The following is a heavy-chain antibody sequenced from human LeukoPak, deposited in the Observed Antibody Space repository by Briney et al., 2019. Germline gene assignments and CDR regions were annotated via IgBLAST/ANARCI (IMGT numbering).Heavy chain of an antibody. Sequence: GGSLRLSCAASGFTFSSFAIHWVRQAPGKGLEWVAVISYDGSNKYYADSVKGRFTISRDNSKNTLYLQMNSLRAEDTAVYYCARGGSEKDYWGQGTLVTVSS. D-gene: IGHD3-10*01. J-gene: IGHJ4*02. CDR1: GFTFSSFA. V-gene: IGHV3-30*14. CDR2: ISYDGSNK. CDR3: ARGGSEKDY.